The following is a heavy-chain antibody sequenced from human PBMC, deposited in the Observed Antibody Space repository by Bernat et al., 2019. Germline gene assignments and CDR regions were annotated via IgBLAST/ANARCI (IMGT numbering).Heavy chain of an antibody. CDR3: ARFITGTTGYFDY. V-gene: IGHV3-53*01. CDR1: GFTVSSNY. D-gene: IGHD1-20*01. Sequence: EVQLVESGGGLIQPGGSLRLSCAASGFTVSSNYMSWVRQAPGKWLEWVSVIYSGGSTYYADSVKGRFTISRDNSKNTLYLQMNSLRAEDTAVYYCARFITGTTGYFDYWGQGTLVTVSS. CDR2: IYSGGST. J-gene: IGHJ4*02.